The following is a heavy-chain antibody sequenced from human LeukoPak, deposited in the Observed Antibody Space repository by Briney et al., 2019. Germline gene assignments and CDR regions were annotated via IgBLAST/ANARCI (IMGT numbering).Heavy chain of an antibody. J-gene: IGHJ6*03. CDR2: YSGST. Sequence: PSETLSLTCTVSGGSMSTYYWSWIRQPPGKGLEWIGYYSGSTNYNPSLKSRVTISVDTSKNQFSLKLSSVTAADTAVYYCARGRRSWVYNYYMDVWGKGTTVTVSS. V-gene: IGHV4-59*12. CDR1: GGSMSTYY. D-gene: IGHD1-26*01. CDR3: ARGRRSWVYNYYMDV.